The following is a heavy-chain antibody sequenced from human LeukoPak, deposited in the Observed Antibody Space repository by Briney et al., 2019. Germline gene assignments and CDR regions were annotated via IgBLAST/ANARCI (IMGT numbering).Heavy chain of an antibody. D-gene: IGHD3-10*01. Sequence: ASVKVSCEASGYTFTSYGISWVRQAPGQGLEWMGWISAYNGNTNYAQKLPGRVTMTTDTSTSTAYMELRSLRSDDTAVYYCARDEITMVRGVTYYYYYGMDVWGKGTTVTVSS. CDR1: GYTFTSYG. CDR2: ISAYNGNT. J-gene: IGHJ6*04. CDR3: ARDEITMVRGVTYYYYYGMDV. V-gene: IGHV1-18*04.